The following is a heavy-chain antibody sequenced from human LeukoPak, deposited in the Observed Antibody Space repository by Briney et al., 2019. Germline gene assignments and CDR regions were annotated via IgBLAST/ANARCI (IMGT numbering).Heavy chain of an antibody. Sequence: ASVKVSCKASGYTFTSYGISWVRQAPGQGLEWMGRISAYKGNTNYVQKLQGRVTMTTDTSTSTAYMEPRSLRSDDTAVYYCARPEYCSSTSCIPVGAFDIWGQGTMVTVSS. CDR1: GYTFTSYG. CDR2: ISAYKGNT. D-gene: IGHD2-2*01. CDR3: ARPEYCSSTSCIPVGAFDI. V-gene: IGHV1-18*01. J-gene: IGHJ3*02.